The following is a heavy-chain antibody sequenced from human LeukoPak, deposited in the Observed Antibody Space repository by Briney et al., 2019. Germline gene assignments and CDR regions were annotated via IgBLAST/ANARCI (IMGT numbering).Heavy chain of an antibody. CDR3: ARYGGNSVASFDY. CDR1: GGSFSGYY. CDR2: INHSGST. Sequence: PSETLSLTCAVYGGSFSGYYWSWIRHPPGGGLEWIGEINHSGSTNYNPSLKSRVTISVDTSKNQFSLKLSSVTAADTAVYYCARYGGNSVASFDYWGQGTLVTVSS. V-gene: IGHV4-34*01. J-gene: IGHJ4*02. D-gene: IGHD4-23*01.